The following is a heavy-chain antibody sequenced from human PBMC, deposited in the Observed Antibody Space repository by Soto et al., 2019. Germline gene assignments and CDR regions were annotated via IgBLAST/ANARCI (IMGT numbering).Heavy chain of an antibody. Sequence: PGGSLRLSCAASGFTFSTYSMNWVRQAPGKGLEWVSYISSSSSTIFYTDSVKGRFTISRDNAKNTLYLQMNSLRADDTAVYYCAKSYCSGGSCLGYDAFDIWGQGSMVTVSS. V-gene: IGHV3-48*04. CDR2: ISSSSSTI. CDR3: AKSYCSGGSCLGYDAFDI. CDR1: GFTFSTYS. D-gene: IGHD2-15*01. J-gene: IGHJ3*02.